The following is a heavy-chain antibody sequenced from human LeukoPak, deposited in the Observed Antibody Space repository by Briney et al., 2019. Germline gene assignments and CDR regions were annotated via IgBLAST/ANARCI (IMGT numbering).Heavy chain of an antibody. D-gene: IGHD3-10*01. J-gene: IGHJ6*03. CDR2: ISCTSTSI. CDR1: GFTFSSYS. Sequence: GGSLRLSCAASGFTFSSYSLNWVRQAPGKGLEWVSSISCTSTSIYYADSVKGRFTISRDNAKNSLYLQMNSLRAEDTAVYYCARDGYYYGSGSLESYYYYYMDVWGKGTTVTVSS. V-gene: IGHV3-21*01. CDR3: ARDGYYYGSGSLESYYYYYMDV.